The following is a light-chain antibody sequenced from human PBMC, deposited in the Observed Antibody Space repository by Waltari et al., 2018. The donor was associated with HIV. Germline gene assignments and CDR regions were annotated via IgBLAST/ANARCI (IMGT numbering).Light chain of an antibody. Sequence: QSALTQPASVSGSPGQSITISCTGTSSYVCNSNYASWYQQHPGKAPKLMIYDVSKRPSGVSNRFSGSKSGNTASLTISGLQAEDEADYYCCSYAGSSTFVFGTGTKVTVL. CDR3: CSYAGSSTFV. V-gene: IGLV2-23*02. J-gene: IGLJ1*01. CDR2: DVS. CDR1: SSYVCNSNY.